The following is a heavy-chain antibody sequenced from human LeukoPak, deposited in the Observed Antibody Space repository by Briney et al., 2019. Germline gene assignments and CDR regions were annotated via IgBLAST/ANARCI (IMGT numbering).Heavy chain of an antibody. CDR3: ARDVVAYSSSSGASY. CDR1: GYTFISYG. CDR2: ISVYNGNT. V-gene: IGHV1-18*01. D-gene: IGHD6-6*01. J-gene: IGHJ4*02. Sequence: ASVKVSCKASGYTFISYGISWVRQATGQGLEWIGWISVYNGNTEYAQNLQGRVTMTTDTSTRIAYMALRSLRSDDTAVYYCARDVVAYSSSSGASYWGQGTLVTVSS.